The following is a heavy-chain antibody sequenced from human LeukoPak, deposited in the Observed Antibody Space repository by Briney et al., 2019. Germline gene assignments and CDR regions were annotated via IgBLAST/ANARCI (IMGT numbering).Heavy chain of an antibody. D-gene: IGHD2-21*02. Sequence: GVSLRLSCAASGFTFSDHYMDWVRQAPGKGLEWVGRAGNKAVSYNTDYAASVRCRFTISRDDSKNSLFLQMNSLNTEDTAVYYCTRRVLGGDCYDYWGQGTLVTVSS. CDR3: TRRVLGGDCYDY. V-gene: IGHV3-72*01. J-gene: IGHJ4*02. CDR2: AGNKAVSYNT. CDR1: GFTFSDHY.